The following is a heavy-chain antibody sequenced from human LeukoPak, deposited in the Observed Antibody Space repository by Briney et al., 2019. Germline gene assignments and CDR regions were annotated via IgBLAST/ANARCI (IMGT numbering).Heavy chain of an antibody. Sequence: SETLSLTCTVSGNSISSGDNYWSWIRQPAGKGLEWIGRIYTSGSTNYNPSLKSRVTISGDTSKNQFSLKLSSVTAADTAVYYCARWGDDFWSGYFNYYYYYMDVWGKGTTVTVSS. V-gene: IGHV4-61*02. CDR3: ARWGDDFWSGYFNYYYYYMDV. CDR1: GNSISSGDNY. D-gene: IGHD3-3*01. CDR2: IYTSGST. J-gene: IGHJ6*03.